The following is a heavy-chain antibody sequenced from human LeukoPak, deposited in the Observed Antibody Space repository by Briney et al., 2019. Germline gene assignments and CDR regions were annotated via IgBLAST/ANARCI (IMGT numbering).Heavy chain of an antibody. CDR3: ARGPNRKQLVPLVY. Sequence: ASVKVSCKGSGYTFSSYDINWVGQATGQGLEWMGWMSPHSGNTGYAQKFQGRVTMTRNTSISTAYMELSRLRSEDTAVYYCARGPNRKQLVPLVYSGQGTLVTVSS. CDR1: GYTFSSYD. J-gene: IGHJ4*02. V-gene: IGHV1-8*01. D-gene: IGHD6-13*01. CDR2: MSPHSGNT.